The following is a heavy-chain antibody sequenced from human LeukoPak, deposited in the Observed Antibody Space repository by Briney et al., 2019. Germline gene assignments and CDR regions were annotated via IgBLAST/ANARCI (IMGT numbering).Heavy chain of an antibody. D-gene: IGHD1-26*01. Sequence: PGGSLRLSCAASGFTFSRYWMFWVRQAPGKGLVWVSRINSDGTSTNYADSVKGRFTISRDNTKSTVYLQMNSLRPEDTAVYYWGTLGVMWEIDYWGQGALVTVSS. CDR3: GTLGVMWEIDY. V-gene: IGHV3-74*01. CDR1: GFTFSRYW. CDR2: INSDGTST. J-gene: IGHJ4*02.